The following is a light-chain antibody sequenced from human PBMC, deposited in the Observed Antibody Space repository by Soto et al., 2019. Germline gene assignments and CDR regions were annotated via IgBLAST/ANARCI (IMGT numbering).Light chain of an antibody. CDR2: DAS. J-gene: IGKJ4*01. Sequence: EIVLTQSPATLSLSPGERATLSCRASQSVGSYLAWYKQKPGQAPRLLIYDASNRATGIPARFSGSGSGTDFTLTISSLEPEDFAVYFCKQRSNWLTFGGGTKVEIK. V-gene: IGKV3-11*01. CDR3: KQRSNWLT. CDR1: QSVGSY.